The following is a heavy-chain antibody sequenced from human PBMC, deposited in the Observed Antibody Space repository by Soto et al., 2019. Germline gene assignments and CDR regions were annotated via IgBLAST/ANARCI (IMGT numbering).Heavy chain of an antibody. J-gene: IGHJ3*02. CDR3: AIDRELGTYDAFDI. CDR2: ISYDGSNK. Sequence: QVQLVESGGGVVQPGRSLRLSCAASGFTFSSYAMHWVRQAPGKGLEWVAVISYDGSNKYYADSVKGRFTISRDNSENTLYLQMNSLRAEDTAVYYCAIDRELGTYDAFDIWGQGTMVTVSS. D-gene: IGHD7-27*01. CDR1: GFTFSSYA. V-gene: IGHV3-30-3*01.